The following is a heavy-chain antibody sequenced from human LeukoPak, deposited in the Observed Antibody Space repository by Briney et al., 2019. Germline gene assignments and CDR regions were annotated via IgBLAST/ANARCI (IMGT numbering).Heavy chain of an antibody. CDR3: AKSKFPFDADGWHGYFDF. D-gene: IGHD3-10*01. CDR2: ISGSGGNT. V-gene: IGHV3-23*01. J-gene: IGHJ4*02. CDR1: GFTFDDYG. Sequence: GGSLRLSCAASGFTFDDYGMSWVRQAPGKGLEWVSSISGSGGNTYYADSVKGRFTISRDNSRNTLFMQMYSLRADDTAVYYCAKSKFPFDADGWHGYFDFWGQGTLVTVSS.